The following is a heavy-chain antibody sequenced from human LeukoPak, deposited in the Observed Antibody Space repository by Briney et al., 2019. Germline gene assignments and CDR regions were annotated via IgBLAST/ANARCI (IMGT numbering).Heavy chain of an antibody. Sequence: GGSLRLSCAASGFTFSSYAVSWVRQAPGKGLEWVSAISGSGGSTYYADSVKGRLTISRDNSKNTLYLQMNSLRAEDTAVYYCAKDQYSSSSSYFDYWGQGTLVTVSS. CDR3: AKDQYSSSSSYFDY. CDR2: ISGSGGST. CDR1: GFTFSSYA. D-gene: IGHD6-6*01. J-gene: IGHJ4*02. V-gene: IGHV3-23*01.